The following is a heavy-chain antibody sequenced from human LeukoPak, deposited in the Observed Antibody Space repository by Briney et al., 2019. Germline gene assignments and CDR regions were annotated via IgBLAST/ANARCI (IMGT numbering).Heavy chain of an antibody. CDR1: GFTFSSYA. CDR3: AKARLPTNNWYSDSFDS. V-gene: IGHV3-30-3*01. Sequence: PGRSLRLSCAASGFTFSSYAMHWVRQAPGKGLEWVAVISYDGSNKYYADSVKGRFTISRDNSKNTLYLQMNSLRAEDTALYYCAKARLPTNNWYSDSFDSWGQGTLVTVS. J-gene: IGHJ3*01. D-gene: IGHD1-7*01. CDR2: ISYDGSNK.